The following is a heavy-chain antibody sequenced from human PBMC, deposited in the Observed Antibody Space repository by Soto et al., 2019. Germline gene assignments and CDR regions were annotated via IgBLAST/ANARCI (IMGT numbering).Heavy chain of an antibody. D-gene: IGHD2-15*01. CDR3: ARVNRGSSNPLDY. CDR1: GGSISSGGYY. CDR2: IYYSGST. Sequence: SLTCTVSGGSISSGGYYWSWIRQHPGKGLEWIGYIYYSGSTYYNPSLKSRATISVDTSKNQFSLKLRSVTAADTAVYYCARVNRGSSNPLDYWGQGTLVTVSS. V-gene: IGHV4-31*03. J-gene: IGHJ4*02.